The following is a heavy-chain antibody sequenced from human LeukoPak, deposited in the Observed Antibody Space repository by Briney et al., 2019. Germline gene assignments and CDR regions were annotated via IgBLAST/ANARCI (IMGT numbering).Heavy chain of an antibody. D-gene: IGHD3-22*01. V-gene: IGHV4-34*01. CDR1: GGSFSGLY. J-gene: IGHJ6*03. Sequence: SQTLSPTRAVYGGSFSGLYLGWIRHPPRKGLGRLWEINHSGSTNYNPSLKSRVTISVDTSKNQFSLKLSSVTAADTAVYYCARDSIAYSYYMDVWGKGTTVTVSS. CDR2: INHSGST. CDR3: ARDSIAYSYYMDV.